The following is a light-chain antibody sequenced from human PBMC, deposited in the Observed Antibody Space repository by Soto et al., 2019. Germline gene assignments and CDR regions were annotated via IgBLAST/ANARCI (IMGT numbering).Light chain of an antibody. CDR3: SSFTDTGTVM. J-gene: IGLJ3*02. CDR1: SSDVGAYHS. V-gene: IGLV2-14*03. Sequence: QSALTQPASVSGSPGQSFTIPCTGSSSDVGAYHSVSWYQQHPGKAPKLIIFDVSNWPSGVSNRFSGSKSGNTASLTISGLQAEDEADYYCSSFTDTGTVMFGGGTKLTVL. CDR2: DVS.